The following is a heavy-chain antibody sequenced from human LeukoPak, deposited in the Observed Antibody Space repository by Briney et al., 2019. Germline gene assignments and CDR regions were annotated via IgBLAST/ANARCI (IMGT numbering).Heavy chain of an antibody. CDR1: GFTFNNYA. V-gene: IGHV3-30*02. CDR3: AKNYYGSGSYYIDY. D-gene: IGHD3-10*01. J-gene: IGHJ4*02. Sequence: GGSLRLSCAASGFTFNNYAMHWVRQAPGRGLEWVAFIRYDGSNKYHADSVKGRFTISRDNSKNTLYVQMDSLRAEDTAVYYCAKNYYGSGSYYIDYWGQGTLVTVSS. CDR2: IRYDGSNK.